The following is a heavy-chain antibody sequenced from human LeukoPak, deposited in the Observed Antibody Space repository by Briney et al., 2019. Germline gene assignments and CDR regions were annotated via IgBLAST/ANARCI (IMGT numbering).Heavy chain of an antibody. D-gene: IGHD6-6*01. CDR2: IDPSDSYT. J-gene: IGHJ6*02. CDR1: GYSFTSYW. CDR3: ARHVQQLVQANYYGMDV. Sequence: GESLKISCKGSGYSFTSYWISWVRQMPGKGLEWMGRIDPSDSYTNYSPSFQGHVTISADKSISTAYLQWSSLKASDTAMYYCARHVQQLVQANYYGMDVWGQGTTVTVSS. V-gene: IGHV5-10-1*01.